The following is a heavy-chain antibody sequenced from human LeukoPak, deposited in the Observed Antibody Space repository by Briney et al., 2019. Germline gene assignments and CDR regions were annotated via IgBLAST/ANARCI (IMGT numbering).Heavy chain of an antibody. CDR1: GFTFSSYA. V-gene: IGHV3-23*01. J-gene: IGHJ4*02. Sequence: PGGSLRLSCAASGFTFSSYATSWVRQAPGKGLEWVSAISGSGGSTYYADSVKGRFTISRDNSKNTLYLQMNSLRAEDTAVYYCANSGDSSGYYGFDYWGQGTLVTVSS. CDR3: ANSGDSSGYYGFDY. CDR2: ISGSGGST. D-gene: IGHD3-22*01.